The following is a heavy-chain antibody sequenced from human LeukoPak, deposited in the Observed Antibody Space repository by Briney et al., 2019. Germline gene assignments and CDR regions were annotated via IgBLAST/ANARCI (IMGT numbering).Heavy chain of an antibody. CDR3: AFVPWTTVTTIDY. Sequence: GGSLRLSCAASGFTFTTYWMHWVRQAPGKGLVWVSHINSDGSITSYADSVRGRFTISRDNAKNTLYLQMNSLRAEDTAVYYCAFVPWTTVTTIDYWGQGTLVTVSS. D-gene: IGHD4-17*01. CDR1: GFTFTTYW. J-gene: IGHJ4*02. V-gene: IGHV3-74*01. CDR2: INSDGSIT.